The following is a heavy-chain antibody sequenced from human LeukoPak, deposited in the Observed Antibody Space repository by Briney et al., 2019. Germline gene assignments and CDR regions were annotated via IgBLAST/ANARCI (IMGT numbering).Heavy chain of an antibody. Sequence: PGGSLRLSCRASGITFSSYAMSWVRQAPGKGLEWVSGISDSGDSTYYADSVKGRFTISRDNSKNTLYLQMNSLRPEDTAVFYCAKDLSSGGGYDWGQGTLVTVSS. D-gene: IGHD3-16*01. V-gene: IGHV3-23*01. CDR1: GITFSSYA. J-gene: IGHJ4*02. CDR3: AKDLSSGGGYD. CDR2: ISDSGDST.